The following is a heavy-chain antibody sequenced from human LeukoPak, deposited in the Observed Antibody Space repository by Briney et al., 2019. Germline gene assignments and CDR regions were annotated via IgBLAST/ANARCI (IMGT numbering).Heavy chain of an antibody. Sequence: SVKVSCKASGGTFSSYAISWVRQAPGQGLEWMGGIIPIFGTANYAQKFQGRVTMTRDTSTSTVYMELSSLRSEDTAVYYCARDRWAYSGYDAFDIWGQGTMVTVSS. J-gene: IGHJ3*02. D-gene: IGHD5-12*01. V-gene: IGHV1-69*05. CDR3: ARDRWAYSGYDAFDI. CDR1: GGTFSSYA. CDR2: IIPIFGTA.